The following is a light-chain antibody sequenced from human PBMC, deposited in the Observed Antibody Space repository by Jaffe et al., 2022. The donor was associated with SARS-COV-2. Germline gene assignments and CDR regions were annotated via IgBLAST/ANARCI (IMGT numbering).Light chain of an antibody. Sequence: DIQMTQSPSTLSASVGDRVTITCRASHSISSWLAWYQQKPGKAPKLLIYKASSLESGVPSRFSGSGSGTEFTLTISSLQPDDFATYYCQQFNGYSYTFGQGTKLEIK. CDR3: QQFNGYSYT. J-gene: IGKJ2*01. CDR1: HSISSW. CDR2: KAS. V-gene: IGKV1-5*03.